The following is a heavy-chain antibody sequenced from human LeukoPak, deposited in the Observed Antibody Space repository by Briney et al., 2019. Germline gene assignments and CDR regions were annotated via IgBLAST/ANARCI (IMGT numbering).Heavy chain of an antibody. Sequence: TGGSLRLSCAASGFTFSDYYMSWIRQAPGKGLEWVSYIRSSGSAIYYADSVKGRFTISRDNAKNSLYLQMNSLRAEDTAVYYCARGSYYQLLLTDAFDIWGQGTMVTVSS. CDR3: ARGSYYQLLLTDAFDI. CDR1: GFTFSDYY. D-gene: IGHD2-2*01. V-gene: IGHV3-11*04. J-gene: IGHJ3*02. CDR2: IRSSGSAI.